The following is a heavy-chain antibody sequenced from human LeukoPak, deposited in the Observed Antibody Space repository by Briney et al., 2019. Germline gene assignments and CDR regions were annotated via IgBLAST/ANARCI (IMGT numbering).Heavy chain of an antibody. V-gene: IGHV4-30-4*07. D-gene: IGHD3-22*01. Sequence: SETLSLTCAVSGGSISSGSYSWSWIRQPPGKGLEGIGYFYYSGSTYYNPSLKSRVTISVDTSKNQFSLKLSSVTAADTAVYYCARDLKSSWYYYDSSGLDAFDIWGQGTMVTVSS. CDR2: FYYSGST. CDR1: GGSISSGSYS. J-gene: IGHJ3*02. CDR3: ARDLKSSWYYYDSSGLDAFDI.